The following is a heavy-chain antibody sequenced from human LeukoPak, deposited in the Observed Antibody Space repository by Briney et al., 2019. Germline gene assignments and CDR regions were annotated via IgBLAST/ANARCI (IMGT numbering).Heavy chain of an antibody. V-gene: IGHV3-53*01. CDR3: ARDRLYSSSSEDY. CDR2: IYSGGST. D-gene: IGHD6-6*01. J-gene: IGHJ4*02. CDR1: GFTVSSNY. Sequence: GGSLRLACAASGFTVSSNYMSWVRQAPGKGLEWVSVIYSGGSTYYADSVKGRFTISRDNSKNTLYLQMNSLRAEDTAVYYCARDRLYSSSSEDYWGQGTLVTVSS.